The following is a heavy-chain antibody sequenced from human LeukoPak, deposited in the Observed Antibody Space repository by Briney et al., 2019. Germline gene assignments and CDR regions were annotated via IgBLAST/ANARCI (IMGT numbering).Heavy chain of an antibody. Sequence: ASVKVSCKASGYTFTSYGISWGRQAPGQGLEWMVWISAYNGNTNYAQKLQDRVTMTTDTSTSTAYMELRSLRSDDTAVYYCARLASSGWYPIDYWGQGTLVSVSS. D-gene: IGHD6-19*01. CDR1: GYTFTSYG. V-gene: IGHV1-18*01. J-gene: IGHJ4*02. CDR2: ISAYNGNT. CDR3: ARLASSGWYPIDY.